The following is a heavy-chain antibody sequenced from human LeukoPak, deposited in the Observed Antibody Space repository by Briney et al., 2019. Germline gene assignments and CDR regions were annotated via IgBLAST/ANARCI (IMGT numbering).Heavy chain of an antibody. CDR1: GYTFTSYD. CDR3: ARSGFGSGISVDL. CDR2: MNPNSGDT. V-gene: IGHV1-8*01. Sequence: ASVKVSCKASGYTFTSYDINWVRQAPGQGLEWMGWMNPNSGDTGYPQKFQGRVTMTRDTSITTAYMELSSLRSEDTAVYYCARSGFGSGISVDLWGQGTLVTVSS. D-gene: IGHD3-10*01. J-gene: IGHJ5*02.